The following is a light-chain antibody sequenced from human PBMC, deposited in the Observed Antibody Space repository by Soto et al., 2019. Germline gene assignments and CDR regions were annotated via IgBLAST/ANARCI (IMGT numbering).Light chain of an antibody. CDR3: QQYCRSPWT. CDR2: DAS. J-gene: IGKJ1*01. CDR1: QSVSSN. Sequence: IVRTQSPGTLSLSPGGRAALSCGASQSVSSNLAWFKQKPGQAPRLLIYDASNRATDIPARFSGSGSGTDFTLTISSLQPEDFEVYYCQQYCRSPWTFGQGTKVDIK. V-gene: IGKV3D-15*01.